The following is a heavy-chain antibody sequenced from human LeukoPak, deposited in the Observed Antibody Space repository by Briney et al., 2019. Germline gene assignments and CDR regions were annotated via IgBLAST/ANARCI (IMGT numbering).Heavy chain of an antibody. CDR2: ISYDGSNK. CDR1: GFTFSSYG. V-gene: IGHV3-30*03. CDR3: AREGIAAAGTIHPKQGYYFDY. J-gene: IGHJ4*02. Sequence: PGGSLRLSCAASGFTFSSYGMHWVRQAPGKGLEWVAVISYDGSNKYYADSVKGRFTISRDNSKNTLYLQMNSLRAEDTAVYYCAREGIAAAGTIHPKQGYYFDYWGQGTLVTVSS. D-gene: IGHD6-13*01.